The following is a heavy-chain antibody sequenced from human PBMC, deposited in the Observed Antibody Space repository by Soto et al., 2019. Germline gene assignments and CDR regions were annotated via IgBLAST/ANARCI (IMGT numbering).Heavy chain of an antibody. CDR2: ISAYNGNT. CDR1: GYTFTSYG. Sequence: QVQLVQSGAEVKKPGASVKVSCKASGYTFTSYGISWVRQAPGQGLEWMGWISAYNGNTNYAQKLPRRVTMTTDTSTRTAYMELRSMRSDDTAVYYCARLNYGDYVGWFDPWGQGTLVTVSS. J-gene: IGHJ5*02. V-gene: IGHV1-18*01. D-gene: IGHD4-17*01. CDR3: ARLNYGDYVGWFDP.